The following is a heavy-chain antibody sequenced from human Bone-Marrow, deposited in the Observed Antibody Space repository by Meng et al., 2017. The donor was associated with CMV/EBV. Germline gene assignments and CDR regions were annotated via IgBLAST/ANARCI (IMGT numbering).Heavy chain of an antibody. J-gene: IGHJ6*02. CDR1: GYTFTGYY. Sequence: ASVKVSCKSSGYTFTGYYMHWVRQAPGQGLEWMGWINPNSGGTNYAQKFQGRVTMTRETSISTAYMELSRLRSDDTAVYYCARKGYCSSTSCYYGRDVWGQGNTVNVAS. D-gene: IGHD2-2*01. V-gene: IGHV1-2*02. CDR2: INPNSGGT. CDR3: ARKGYCSSTSCYYGRDV.